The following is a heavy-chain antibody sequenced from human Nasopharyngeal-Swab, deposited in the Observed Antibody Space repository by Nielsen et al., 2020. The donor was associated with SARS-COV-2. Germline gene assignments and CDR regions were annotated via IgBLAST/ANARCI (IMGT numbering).Heavy chain of an antibody. V-gene: IGHV1-2*02. D-gene: IGHD3-22*01. Sequence: ASVKVSCKASGYSFTGYYLHWVRQVPGQGLEWVGCINPDSGDTKYAQKFQGRVTVTRDRSRSTAHIELSRLRSDDTAVYYCARDYYDNYDSDYWGQGTLVTVSS. CDR2: INPDSGDT. J-gene: IGHJ4*02. CDR3: ARDYYDNYDSDY. CDR1: GYSFTGYY.